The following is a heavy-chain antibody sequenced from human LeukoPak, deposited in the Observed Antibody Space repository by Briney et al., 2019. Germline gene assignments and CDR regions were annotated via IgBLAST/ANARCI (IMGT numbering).Heavy chain of an antibody. CDR1: GYTFTGYY. CDR2: INPNSGGT. D-gene: IGHD4-17*01. Sequence: ASVKVSCKASGYTFTGYYMHWVRQAPGQGLEWMGWINPNSGGTNYAQKFQGRVTMTRDTSISTAYMELSRLRSDDTAVYYCARDRGQYYGDYNRFDPWGQGTLVTVSS. V-gene: IGHV1-2*02. J-gene: IGHJ5*02. CDR3: ARDRGQYYGDYNRFDP.